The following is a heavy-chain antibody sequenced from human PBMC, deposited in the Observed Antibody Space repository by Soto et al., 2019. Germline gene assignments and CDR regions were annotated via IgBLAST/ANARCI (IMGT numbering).Heavy chain of an antibody. CDR1: GFTFSDYW. J-gene: IGHJ4*02. V-gene: IGHV3-74*01. CDR3: TRGGVPFGCYDYFTS. D-gene: IGHD5-12*01. Sequence: EVQVVESGRGLVQPGGSLRLSCAASGFTFSDYWMHWVRQVPGKGLVCLSRISGDGSETNYADSVEGRFSISRDNAKNTVFLRLDSLRAEDTAVDYCTRGGVPFGCYDYFTSWGQGTLVTDSS. CDR2: ISGDGSET.